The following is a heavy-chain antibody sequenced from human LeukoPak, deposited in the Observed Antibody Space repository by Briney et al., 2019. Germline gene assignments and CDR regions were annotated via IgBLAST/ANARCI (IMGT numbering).Heavy chain of an antibody. Sequence: SQTLSLACAISGDSVSINSAAWNWIRQSPSRGLEWLGRTYYRSKWYNDYAVSVKSRITINPDTSKNQFSLQLNSVTPEDTAVYYCARSKWAPPLGYYYGMDVWGQGTTVTVSS. CDR1: GDSVSINSAA. V-gene: IGHV6-1*01. J-gene: IGHJ6*02. CDR3: ARSKWAPPLGYYYGMDV. CDR2: TYYRSKWYN. D-gene: IGHD1-26*01.